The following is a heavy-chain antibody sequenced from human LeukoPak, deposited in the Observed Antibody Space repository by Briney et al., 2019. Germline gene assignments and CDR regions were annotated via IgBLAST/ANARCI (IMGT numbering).Heavy chain of an antibody. Sequence: GGSLRLSCAASGFTFRRHGMHWVRQAPGKGLEWVAVISYDGSNKNYADSVKGRFTISRDNSKNTLYLQMNSLRAEDTAVHYCAKDRSSSWSFDYWGQGTLVTVSS. CDR2: ISYDGSNK. J-gene: IGHJ4*02. CDR1: GFTFRRHG. CDR3: AKDRSSSWSFDY. V-gene: IGHV3-30*18. D-gene: IGHD6-13*01.